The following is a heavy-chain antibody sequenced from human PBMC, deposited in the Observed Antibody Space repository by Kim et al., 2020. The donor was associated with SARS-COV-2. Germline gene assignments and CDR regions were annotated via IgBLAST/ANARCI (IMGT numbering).Heavy chain of an antibody. J-gene: IGHJ3*02. D-gene: IGHD3-10*01. CDR3: ARAILKNVLLWYNDAFDI. V-gene: IGHV4-34*01. Sequence: SETLSLTCAVYGGSFSGYYWSWIRQPPGKGLEWIGEINHSGSTNYNPSLKSRVTISVDTSKNQFSLKLSSVTAADTAVYYCARAILKNVLLWYNDAFDIWGQGTMVTVSS. CDR1: GGSFSGYY. CDR2: INHSGST.